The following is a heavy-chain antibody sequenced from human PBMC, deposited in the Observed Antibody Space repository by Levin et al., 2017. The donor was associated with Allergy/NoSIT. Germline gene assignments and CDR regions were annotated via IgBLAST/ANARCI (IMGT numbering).Heavy chain of an antibody. CDR3: ASWAMYHYDRSAFDYFYYAMDV. J-gene: IGHJ6*02. CDR2: ISAGGNYI. D-gene: IGHD3-22*01. V-gene: IGHV3-21*01. Sequence: LSLTCAASGILFSSYDMNWVRQAPGKGLEWVSSISAGGNYIYYADSVKGRFTISRDNAKNSLFLQMNSLRAEDTAVYYCASWAMYHYDRSAFDYFYYAMDVWGQGTTVTVSS. CDR1: GILFSSYD.